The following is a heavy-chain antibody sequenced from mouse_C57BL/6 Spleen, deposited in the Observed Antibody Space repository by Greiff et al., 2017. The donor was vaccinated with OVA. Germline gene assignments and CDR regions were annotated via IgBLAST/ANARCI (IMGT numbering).Heavy chain of an antibody. Sequence: EVQLVESGGGLVKPGGSLKLSCAASGFTFSSYAMSWVRQTPEKRLEWVATISDGGSYTYYPDNVKGRFTISRDNAKNNLYLQMSHLKSEDTAMYYCARERTGTYYFDYWGQGTTLTVSS. J-gene: IGHJ2*01. CDR2: ISDGGSYT. D-gene: IGHD4-1*01. CDR1: GFTFSSYA. V-gene: IGHV5-4*01. CDR3: ARERTGTYYFDY.